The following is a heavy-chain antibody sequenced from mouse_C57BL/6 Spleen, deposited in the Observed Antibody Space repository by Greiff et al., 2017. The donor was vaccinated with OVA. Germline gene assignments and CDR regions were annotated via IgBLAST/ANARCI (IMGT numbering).Heavy chain of an antibody. CDR2: ISSGGDYI. V-gene: IGHV5-9-1*02. CDR1: GFTFSSYA. Sequence: EVQRVESGEGLVKPGGSLKLSCAASGFTFSSYAMSWVRQTPEKRLEWVAYISSGGDYIYYADTVKGRFTISRDNARNTLYLQMSSLKSEDTAMYYCTRDDSSGWFAYWGQGTLVTVSA. J-gene: IGHJ3*01. D-gene: IGHD3-2*02. CDR3: TRDDSSGWFAY.